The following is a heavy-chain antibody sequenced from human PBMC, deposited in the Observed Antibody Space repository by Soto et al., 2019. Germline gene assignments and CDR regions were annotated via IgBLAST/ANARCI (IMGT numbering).Heavy chain of an antibody. D-gene: IGHD3-16*02. CDR2: ISYDGSNK. CDR3: AKDLKIHYDYVWGSYPPADY. V-gene: IGHV3-30*18. Sequence: GGSLRLSCAASGFTFSSYGMHWVRQAPGKGLEWVAVISYDGSNKYYADSVKGRFTISRDNSKNTLYLQMNSLRAEDTAVYYCAKDLKIHYDYVWGSYPPADYWGQGTLVTVSS. CDR1: GFTFSSYG. J-gene: IGHJ4*02.